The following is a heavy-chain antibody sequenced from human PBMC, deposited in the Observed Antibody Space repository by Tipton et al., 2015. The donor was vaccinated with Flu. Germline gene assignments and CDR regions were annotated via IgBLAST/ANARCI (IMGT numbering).Heavy chain of an antibody. D-gene: IGHD3-3*01. J-gene: IGHJ6*02. V-gene: IGHV3-7*01. CDR3: ARVVPNVLRFLEWLSAGGGMDV. Sequence: SLRLSCAASGFTFSSYWMSWVRQAPGKGLEWVANIKQDGSEKYYVDSVKGRFTISRDNAKNSLYLQMNSLRAEDTAVYYCARVVPNVLRFLEWLSAGGGMDVWGQGTTFTVSS. CDR1: GFTFSSYW. CDR2: IKQDGSEK.